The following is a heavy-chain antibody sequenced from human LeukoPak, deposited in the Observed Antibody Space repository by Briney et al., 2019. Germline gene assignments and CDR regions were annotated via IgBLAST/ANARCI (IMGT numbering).Heavy chain of an antibody. D-gene: IGHD3-3*01. V-gene: IGHV4-61*05. CDR2: IYYSGST. CDR1: GAAMSSGFNY. J-gene: IGHJ3*02. CDR3: ARTMWVFGVVILHDAFDI. Sequence: PSETLSLTCTVSGAAMSSGFNYWVWIRQPPGKGLEWIGYIYYSGSTNYNPSLKSRVTISVDTSKNQFSLKLSSVTAADTAVYYCARTMWVFGVVILHDAFDIWGQGTMVTVSS.